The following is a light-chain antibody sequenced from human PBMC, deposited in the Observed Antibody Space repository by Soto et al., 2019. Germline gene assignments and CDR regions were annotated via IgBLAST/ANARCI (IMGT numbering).Light chain of an antibody. J-gene: IGLJ2*01. CDR1: SGYSNYA. CDR2: VNSDGSH. V-gene: IGLV4-69*01. CDR3: QTWGTGIHVL. Sequence: QPVLTQSSSASASLGASVKLTCTLSSGYSNYAIAWHQQQPEKGPRYLLKVNSDGSHRRGDGIPDRFSGSSSGTERYLTISXLQSXDEADYYCQTWGTGIHVLFGGGTKLTVL.